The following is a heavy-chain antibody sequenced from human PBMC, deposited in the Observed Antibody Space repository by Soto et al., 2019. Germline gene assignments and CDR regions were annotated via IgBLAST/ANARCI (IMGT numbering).Heavy chain of an antibody. CDR2: ISWNSGSI. CDR3: AKGPSLYCSSTSCYAGYYYMDV. Sequence: DVQLVESGGGLVQPGRSLRLSCAASGFTFDDYAMHWVRQAPGKGLEWVSGISWNSGSIGYADSVKGRFTISRDNAKNSLDLQMNSLRAEDTALYYCAKGPSLYCSSTSCYAGYYYMDVWGKGTTVTVSS. CDR1: GFTFDDYA. D-gene: IGHD2-2*01. V-gene: IGHV3-9*01. J-gene: IGHJ6*03.